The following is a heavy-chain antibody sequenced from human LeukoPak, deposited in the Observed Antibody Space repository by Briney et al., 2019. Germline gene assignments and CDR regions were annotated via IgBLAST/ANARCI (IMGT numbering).Heavy chain of an antibody. CDR1: GASVSNKSAS. V-gene: IGHV6-1*01. CDR2: TYYRSKWYN. Sequence: SQTLSLTCAISGASVSNKSASWNWIRQSPSRGLEWLGRTYYRSKWYNDYALSVKSRITIHPDTSKNQFCLQLTSVTPEDTAVYYCARGSIYDYRGQGTLVTVSS. J-gene: IGHJ4*02. D-gene: IGHD4-11*01. CDR3: ARGSIYDY.